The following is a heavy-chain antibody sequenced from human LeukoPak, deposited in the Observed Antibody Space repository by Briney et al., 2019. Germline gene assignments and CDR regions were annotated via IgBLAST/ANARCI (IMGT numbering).Heavy chain of an antibody. V-gene: IGHV1-69*04. J-gene: IGHJ4*02. D-gene: IGHD4-11*01. CDR2: IIPILGIA. CDR3: ARGQSRRFDY. Sequence: GASVKVSCKASGGTFSSYAISWVRQAPAQGLEWMGRIIPILGIANYAQKFQGRVTITADKSTSTAYMELSSLRSEDTAVYYCARGQSRRFDYWGQGTLVTVSS. CDR1: GGTFSSYA.